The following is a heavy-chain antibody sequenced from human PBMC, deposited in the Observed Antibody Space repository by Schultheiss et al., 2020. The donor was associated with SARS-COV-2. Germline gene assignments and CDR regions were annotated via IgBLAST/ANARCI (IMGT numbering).Heavy chain of an antibody. D-gene: IGHD1-26*01. J-gene: IGHJ6*02. CDR1: GFTFSSYC. Sequence: GGSLRLSCAASGFTFSSYCMHWVRQAPGKGLVWVSRINSDGSSTSYADSVTGRFTISRDSAKNTLYLQMNSLRAEDTAVYYCASLVGATYYYYGMDVWGQGTTVTVSS. CDR3: ASLVGATYYYYGMDV. V-gene: IGHV3-74*01. CDR2: INSDGSST.